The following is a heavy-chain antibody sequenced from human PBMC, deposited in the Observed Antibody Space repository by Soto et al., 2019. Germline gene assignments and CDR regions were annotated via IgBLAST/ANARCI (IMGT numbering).Heavy chain of an antibody. CDR1: EFTFSYYY. J-gene: IGHJ6*02. V-gene: IGHV3-11*06. D-gene: IGHD4-17*01. Sequence: GGSLSLSGSAAEFTFSYYYMSWIRQAPGKGLEWVSYISSSSSYTNYADSVKGRFTISRDNAKNSLYLQMNSLRAEDTAVYYCAELYGDSNYGMDVWGQGTTVTVSS. CDR2: ISSSSSYT. CDR3: AELYGDSNYGMDV.